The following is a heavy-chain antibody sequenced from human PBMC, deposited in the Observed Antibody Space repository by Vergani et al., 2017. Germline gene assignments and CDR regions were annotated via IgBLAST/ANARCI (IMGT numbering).Heavy chain of an antibody. CDR1: GFTFSSYA. D-gene: IGHD3-16*01. J-gene: IGHJ4*02. V-gene: IGHV3-30-3*01. CDR3: ARAAVREGADGGAAYFDY. CDR2: ISYDGSNK. Sequence: QVQLVESGGGVVQPGRSLRLSCAASGFTFSSYAMHWVRQAPGKGLEWVAVISYDGSNKYYADSVKGRFTISRDNSKNTLYLQMNSLRAEDTAVYYCARAAVREGADGGAAYFDYWGQGTLVTVSS.